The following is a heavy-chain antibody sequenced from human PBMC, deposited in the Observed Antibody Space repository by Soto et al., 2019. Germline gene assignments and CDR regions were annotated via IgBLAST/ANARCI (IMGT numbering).Heavy chain of an antibody. CDR2: IYSGGST. Sequence: GGSLRLSCAASGFTVSSNYMSWVRQAPGKGLEWVSVIYSGGSTYYADSVKGRFTISRDNSKNTLYLQMNSLRAEDTAVYYCARDQAEGSGSAYYYYYYMDVWGKGTTVTVSS. CDR3: ARDQAEGSGSAYYYYYYMDV. CDR1: GFTVSSNY. V-gene: IGHV3-66*01. J-gene: IGHJ6*03. D-gene: IGHD3-10*01.